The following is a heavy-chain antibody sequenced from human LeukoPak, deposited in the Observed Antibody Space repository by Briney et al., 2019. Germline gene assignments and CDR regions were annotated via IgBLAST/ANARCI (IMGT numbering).Heavy chain of an antibody. D-gene: IGHD3-3*01. Sequence: WCALRLSCAASEFTFSSYTMHCVHQAPGTGLGLGPWISSSSSYIYYAESVKGLFTIFRDKAKKLVFLEMNSLRVDDTAIYYCAKDARIFGVINYFDSWGQGTLVTVSS. CDR3: AKDARIFGVINYFDS. J-gene: IGHJ4*02. V-gene: IGHV3-21*01. CDR1: EFTFSSYT. CDR2: ISSSSSYI.